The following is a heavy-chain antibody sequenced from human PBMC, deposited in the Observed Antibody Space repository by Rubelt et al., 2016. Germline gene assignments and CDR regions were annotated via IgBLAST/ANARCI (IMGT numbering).Heavy chain of an antibody. CDR1: SSYG. D-gene: IGHD5-18*01. J-gene: IGHJ4*02. V-gene: IGHV3-30*18. CDR2: ISYDGSNK. Sequence: SSYGMHWVRQAPGKGLEWVAVISYDGSNKYYADSVKGRFTISRDNSKNTLYLQMNSLRAEHTAVYYCAKDWWTDTAMDYWSQGTLVTVSS. CDR3: AKDWWTDTAMDY.